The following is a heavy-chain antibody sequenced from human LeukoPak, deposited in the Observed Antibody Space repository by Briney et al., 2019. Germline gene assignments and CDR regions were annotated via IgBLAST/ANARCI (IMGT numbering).Heavy chain of an antibody. CDR1: GFTFSSYA. V-gene: IGHV3-23*01. J-gene: IGHJ4*02. D-gene: IGHD6-13*01. CDR2: ISGSGGST. Sequence: GGSLRLSCAVYGFTFSSYAMRWVRQAPGKGLEWVSAISGSGGSTYYADSVKGRFTISRDNSKNTLYLQMNSLRAEDTAVYYCAKESYSSSWYDYWGQGTLVTVSS. CDR3: AKESYSSSWYDY.